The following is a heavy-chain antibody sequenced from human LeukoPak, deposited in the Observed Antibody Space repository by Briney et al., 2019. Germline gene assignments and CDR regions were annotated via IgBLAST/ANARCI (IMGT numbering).Heavy chain of an antibody. D-gene: IGHD3-3*01. V-gene: IGHV3-30*18. J-gene: IGHJ5*02. CDR2: ISYDGSNK. CDR1: GFTFSSYG. CDR3: AKGSGLNP. Sequence: PGGSLRLSCAASGFTFSSYGMHWVRQAPGKGLEWVAVISYDGSNKYYADSVKGRFTISRDNSKNTLYLRMNSLRAEDTAVYYCAKGSGLNPWGQGTLVTVSS.